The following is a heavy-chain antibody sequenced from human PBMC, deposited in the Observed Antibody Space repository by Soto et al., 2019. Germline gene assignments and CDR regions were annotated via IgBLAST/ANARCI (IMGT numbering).Heavy chain of an antibody. J-gene: IGHJ4*02. D-gene: IGHD4-17*01. CDR1: WFSPSTWGGG. CDR3: AHGRKTVTTFFDY. CDR2: IYWDDDK. V-gene: IGHV2-5*02. Sequence: QITLKESGPKPVKPTQAPPLTCTFPWFSPSTWGGGGGLIPPPPGKALEWLALIYWDDDKRYSPSLKSRLTITKDTSKNQVVLTMTNMDPVDTATYYCAHGRKTVTTFFDYWGQGTLVTVSS.